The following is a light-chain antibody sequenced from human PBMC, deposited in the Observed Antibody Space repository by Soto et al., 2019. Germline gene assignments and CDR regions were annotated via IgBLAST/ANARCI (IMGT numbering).Light chain of an antibody. V-gene: IGKV3-15*01. Sequence: ERVSSQSPVTLSVSPGERVTLSCRASQRLRRNLAWYQQRPGQAPRLLIDGASIRATDIPARFIGSGSGTEFTLTISSLQSEDFAVYYCQQYINWPRTFGQGTKVDIK. J-gene: IGKJ1*01. CDR2: GAS. CDR1: QRLRRN. CDR3: QQYINWPRT.